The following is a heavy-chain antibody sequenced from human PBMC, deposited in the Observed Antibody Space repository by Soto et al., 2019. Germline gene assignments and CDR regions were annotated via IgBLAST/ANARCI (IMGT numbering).Heavy chain of an antibody. V-gene: IGHV3-9*01. CDR3: AKSNNTGWFHFDY. CDR2: ISWNSGSI. Sequence: GGSLRLSCAAPGFTFDDYGMHWVRQGPGKGLEWVSGISWNSGSIGYAEFVKGRFTISRDNAKNSLYLQMNSLRAEDTALYFCAKSNNTGWFHFDYWGQGTLVTVSS. CDR1: GFTFDDYG. D-gene: IGHD6-19*01. J-gene: IGHJ4*02.